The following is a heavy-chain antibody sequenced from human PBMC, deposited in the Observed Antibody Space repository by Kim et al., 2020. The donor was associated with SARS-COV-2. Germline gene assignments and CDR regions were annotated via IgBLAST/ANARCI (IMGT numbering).Heavy chain of an antibody. Sequence: GGSLRLSCAASGFTVSSNYMSWVRQAPGKGLEWVSVIYSGGSTYYADSVKGRFTISRDNSKNTLYLQMNSLRAEDTAVYYCARDTIFGVVPWGYYYYGMDVWGQGTTGTVSS. CDR3: ARDTIFGVVPWGYYYYGMDV. D-gene: IGHD3-3*01. V-gene: IGHV3-53*01. CDR1: GFTVSSNY. CDR2: IYSGGST. J-gene: IGHJ6*02.